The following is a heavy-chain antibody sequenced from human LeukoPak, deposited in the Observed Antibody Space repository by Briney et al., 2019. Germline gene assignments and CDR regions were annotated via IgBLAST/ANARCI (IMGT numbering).Heavy chain of an antibody. CDR2: IYSGDIT. D-gene: IGHD3-10*01. J-gene: IGHJ4*02. Sequence: PGGSLRLSCAASGFTVSSNYMSWVRQAPGKGLEWVSLIYSGDITSYADSVKGRFTISRGNAKNTLYLQMNSLRAEDTAVYYCARVGGSSDFDYWGQGTLVTVSS. V-gene: IGHV3-53*01. CDR3: ARVGGSSDFDY. CDR1: GFTVSSNY.